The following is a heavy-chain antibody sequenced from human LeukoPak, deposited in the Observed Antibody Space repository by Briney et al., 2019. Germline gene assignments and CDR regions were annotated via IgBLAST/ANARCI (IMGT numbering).Heavy chain of an antibody. CDR3: ARASYSSSPGDFDY. V-gene: IGHV3-53*01. CDR2: IYSGGST. Sequence: GGSLRLSCAASGFTVSSNYMSWVRQAPGKGLEWVSVIYSGGSTYYADSVKGRFTISRDNSKNTLYLQMNSLRAEDTAVYYCARASYSSSPGDFDYWGQGTLVTVSS. J-gene: IGHJ4*02. D-gene: IGHD6-6*01. CDR1: GFTVSSNY.